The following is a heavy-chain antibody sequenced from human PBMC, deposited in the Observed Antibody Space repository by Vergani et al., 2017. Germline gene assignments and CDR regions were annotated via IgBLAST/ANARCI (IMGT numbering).Heavy chain of an antibody. CDR3: ARRPTTVTDGWXFDL. CDR1: GGFISSSSYY. V-gene: IGHV4-39*01. D-gene: IGHD4-17*01. Sequence: QLQLQESGPGLVKPSEILSLTCTVSGGFISSSSYYWGWIRQPPGKGLEWIGSIYYSGSTYYNPSLKSRVTISVDTSKNQFSLKLSSVTAADTAVYYCARRPTTVTDGWXFDLWGRGTLVTVSS. CDR2: IYYSGST. J-gene: IGHJ2*01.